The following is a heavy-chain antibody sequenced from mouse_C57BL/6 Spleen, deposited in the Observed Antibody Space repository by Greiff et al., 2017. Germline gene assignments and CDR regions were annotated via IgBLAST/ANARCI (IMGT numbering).Heavy chain of an antibody. D-gene: IGHD1-1*01. J-gene: IGHJ1*03. CDR2: INPSNGGT. Sequence: QVQLQQPGTELVKPGASVKLSCKASGYTFTSYWMHWLKQRPGPGLEWIGNINPSNGGTNYNEKFTSKATLTVDKSSSTAYMQLSSLTSEDSAVYYCARSRMLTTVVRDWYFDVWGTGTTVTVSS. CDR3: ARSRMLTTVVRDWYFDV. CDR1: GYTFTSYW. V-gene: IGHV1-53*01.